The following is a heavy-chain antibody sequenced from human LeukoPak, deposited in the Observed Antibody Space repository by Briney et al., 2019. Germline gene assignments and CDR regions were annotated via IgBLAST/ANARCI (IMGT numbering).Heavy chain of an antibody. Sequence: GGPLRLSCAASGFTFSVYGMHWVRQAPGKGLEWVGVIWNDGSNKYYADSVKGRFTISRDNSKNTLYLQVNSLRAEDTAVYSCARASGPFDYWGQGTLVTVSS. CDR3: ARASGPFDY. J-gene: IGHJ4*02. CDR2: IWNDGSNK. CDR1: GFTFSVYG. D-gene: IGHD3-10*01. V-gene: IGHV3-33*01.